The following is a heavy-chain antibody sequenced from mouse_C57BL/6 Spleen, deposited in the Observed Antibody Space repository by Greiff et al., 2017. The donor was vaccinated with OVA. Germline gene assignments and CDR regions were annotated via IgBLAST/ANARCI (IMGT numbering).Heavy chain of an antibody. J-gene: IGHJ3*01. Sequence: QVQLQQSGAELARPGASVKMSCKASGYTFTSYTMHWVKQRPGQGLEWIGYINPSSGYTKYNQKFKDKATLTADKSSSTAYMQLSSLTSEDSAVYYCAVYDYDGTWFAYWGQGTLVTVSA. CDR1: GYTFTSYT. D-gene: IGHD2-4*01. CDR2: INPSSGYT. V-gene: IGHV1-4*01. CDR3: AVYDYDGTWFAY.